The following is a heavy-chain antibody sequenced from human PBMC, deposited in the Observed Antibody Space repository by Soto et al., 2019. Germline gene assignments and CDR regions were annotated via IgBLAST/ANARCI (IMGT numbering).Heavy chain of an antibody. CDR3: AKGVELDV. CDR2: IGDSGAST. J-gene: IGHJ6*04. D-gene: IGHD1-26*01. CDR1: GFSFSSFA. V-gene: IGHV3-23*01. Sequence: EVLLLESGGGLVQPGGSLRLSCEASGFSFSSFAMNWVRQAPGKGLEWVSAIGDSGASTYYADSVKGRFTISRDNSRNTRYLQLTSLRAEDTAVYCCAKGVELDVWGNGTAVTVSS.